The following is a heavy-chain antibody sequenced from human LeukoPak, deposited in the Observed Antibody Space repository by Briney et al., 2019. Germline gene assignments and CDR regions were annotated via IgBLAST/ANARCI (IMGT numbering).Heavy chain of an antibody. J-gene: IGHJ4*02. D-gene: IGHD5-18*01. CDR3: ARATWEVGIQLWLDFDY. CDR2: IYYGGST. Sequence: SETLSLTCTVSGGSISSSSYYWGWIRQPPGKGLEWIGSIYYGGSTYYNPSLKSRVTISVDTSKNQFSLKLSSVTAADTAVYYCARATWEVGIQLWLDFDYWGQGTLVTVSS. V-gene: IGHV4-39*01. CDR1: GGSISSSSYY.